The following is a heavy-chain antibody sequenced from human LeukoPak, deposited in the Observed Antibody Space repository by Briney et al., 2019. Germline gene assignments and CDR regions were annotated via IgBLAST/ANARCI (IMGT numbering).Heavy chain of an antibody. V-gene: IGHV1-2*02. CDR2: INPSSGDT. J-gene: IGHJ4*02. CDR1: GYTFTGYY. CDR3: ARGRYDSGGYYFDY. D-gene: IGHD3-22*01. Sequence: ASVKVSCKASGYTFTGYYMHWVRQAPGQGLEWMGWINPSSGDTNYAQKFQGRVTMTRDTSVNTAYLELSSLTSDDTAVYFCARGRYDSGGYYFDYWGQGTLVTVSS.